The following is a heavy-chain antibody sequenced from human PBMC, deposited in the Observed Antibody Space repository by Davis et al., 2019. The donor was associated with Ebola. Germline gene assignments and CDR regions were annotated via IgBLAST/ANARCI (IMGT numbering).Heavy chain of an antibody. CDR1: GFTVSSNY. CDR3: ARWLRFRGYYYGMDV. CDR2: ISSSGSTI. D-gene: IGHD3-10*01. J-gene: IGHJ6*02. Sequence: GESLKISCAASGFTVSSNYMSWVRQAPGKGLEWVSYISSSGSTIYYADSVKGRFTISRDNAKNSLYLQMNRLRAEDTAVYYCARWLRFRGYYYGMDVWGQGTTVTVSS. V-gene: IGHV3-11*01.